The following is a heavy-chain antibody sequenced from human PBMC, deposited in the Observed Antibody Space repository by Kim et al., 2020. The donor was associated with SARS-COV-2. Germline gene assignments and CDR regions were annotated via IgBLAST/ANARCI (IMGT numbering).Heavy chain of an antibody. D-gene: IGHD2-2*02. CDR2: IKQDGSEK. Sequence: GGSLRLSCAASGFTFSSYWMSWVRQAPGKGLEWVANIKQDGSEKYYVDSVKGRFTISRDNAKKSLYLQMNSLRAEDTAVYYCAREEQLGYCSSTSCYRPGGFDYWGQGTLVTVSS. CDR3: AREEQLGYCSSTSCYRPGGFDY. V-gene: IGHV3-7*01. CDR1: GFTFSSYW. J-gene: IGHJ4*02.